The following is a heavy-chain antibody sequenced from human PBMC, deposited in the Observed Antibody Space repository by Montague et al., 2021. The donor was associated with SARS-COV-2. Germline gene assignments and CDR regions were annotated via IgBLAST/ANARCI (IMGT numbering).Heavy chain of an antibody. V-gene: IGHV2-70*01. Sequence: PALMKPTQTLTLTCTFSGFSLSTSGMCVSWIRQPPGKALEWLALIDWGDDKYYSTSLKTRLTISKDTSKNQVVLTMTNMDTVDTATYYCARMGVEMATIPYYYYGMDVWGQGTTITVSS. CDR2: IDWGDDK. CDR3: ARMGVEMATIPYYYYGMDV. CDR1: GFSLSTSGMC. J-gene: IGHJ6*02. D-gene: IGHD5-24*01.